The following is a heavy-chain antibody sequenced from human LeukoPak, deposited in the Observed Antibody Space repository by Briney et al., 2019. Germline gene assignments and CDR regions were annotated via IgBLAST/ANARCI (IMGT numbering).Heavy chain of an antibody. D-gene: IGHD6-19*01. Sequence: SQTLSLTCAISGDSVSSNSAAWNWLRQSPSRGLEWLGRTYYGSKWYNEYTVSVKSRITINPDTSKNQFSLQLNSVTPEDTAVYYCARSSGWIDYWGQGTLVTVSS. CDR2: TYYGSKWYN. V-gene: IGHV6-1*01. J-gene: IGHJ4*02. CDR1: GDSVSSNSAA. CDR3: ARSSGWIDY.